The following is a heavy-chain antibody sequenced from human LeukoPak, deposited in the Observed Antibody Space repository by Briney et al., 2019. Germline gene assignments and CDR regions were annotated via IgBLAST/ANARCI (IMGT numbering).Heavy chain of an antibody. V-gene: IGHV1-69*06. Sequence: ASVKVSCKASGGTFSSYAISWVRQAPGQGLEWMGGIIPIFGTANYAQKFQGRVTITADKSTSTAYMELSSLRSEDTAVYYCARVPYQPDAFDIWGRGTMVTVSS. CDR1: GGTFSSYA. J-gene: IGHJ3*02. CDR2: IIPIFGTA. CDR3: ARVPYQPDAFDI. D-gene: IGHD1-14*01.